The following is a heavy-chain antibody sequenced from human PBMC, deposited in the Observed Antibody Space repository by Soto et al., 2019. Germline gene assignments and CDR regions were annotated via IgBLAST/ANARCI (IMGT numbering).Heavy chain of an antibody. V-gene: IGHV1-69*06. J-gene: IGHJ6*02. Sequence: QVQLVQSGAEVKKPGSSVKVSCKASGGTFSSYAISWVRQAPGQGLEWMGGIIPIFETANYAQKFQDRVTITADKSTSTAYMELSSLRSEDTAVYYCARQYYGSGYYYGMGVWGQGTTVTDSS. CDR1: GGTFSSYA. CDR2: IIPIFETA. D-gene: IGHD3-10*01. CDR3: ARQYYGSGYYYGMGV.